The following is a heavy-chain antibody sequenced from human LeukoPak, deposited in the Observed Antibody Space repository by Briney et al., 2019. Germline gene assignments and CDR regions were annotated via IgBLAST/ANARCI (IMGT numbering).Heavy chain of an antibody. Sequence: GGSLRLSCAASGFTFSSYAMSWVRQAPGKGLEWVSAISGSGGSTYYADSVKGRFTISRDNSKNTLYLQMNSLRAEDTAVYYCACSFAGFLTGLIIHLGWFDPWGQGTLVTVSS. V-gene: IGHV3-23*01. CDR1: GFTFSSYA. D-gene: IGHD3-9*01. J-gene: IGHJ5*02. CDR2: ISGSGGST. CDR3: ACSFAGFLTGLIIHLGWFDP.